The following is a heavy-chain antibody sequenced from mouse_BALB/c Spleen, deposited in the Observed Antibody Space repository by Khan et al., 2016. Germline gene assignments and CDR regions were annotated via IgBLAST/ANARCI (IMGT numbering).Heavy chain of an antibody. CDR3: TRHSGSISPFAY. J-gene: IGHJ3*01. D-gene: IGHD1-1*01. Sequence: EVELVESGGGLVQPGGSLRLSCATSGFTFTDYYMSWVRQPTGKALEWLGFIRNKANGYTTEYSASVKGRFTISRDKSQSILYLQMNTLRAEDGALYYCTRHSGSISPFAYWGQWTLVTVSS. CDR2: IRNKANGYTT. V-gene: IGHV7-3*02. CDR1: GFTFTDYY.